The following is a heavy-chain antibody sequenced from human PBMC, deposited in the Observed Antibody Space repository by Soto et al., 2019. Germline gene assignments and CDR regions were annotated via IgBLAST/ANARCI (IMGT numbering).Heavy chain of an antibody. D-gene: IGHD4-17*01. CDR3: SKRISGRYGDYVDY. V-gene: IGHV3-23*01. Sequence: EVQLLESGGGLVQPGGSLRLSCAASGFTFSSYAMSWVRQAPGKGLEWVSAISGSGGSTYYADSVKGRFTISRDNSKNSLFMRMNSLRAEVTAGDCCSKRISGRYGDYVDYWGQGTLVTVSS. J-gene: IGHJ4*02. CDR2: ISGSGGST. CDR1: GFTFSSYA.